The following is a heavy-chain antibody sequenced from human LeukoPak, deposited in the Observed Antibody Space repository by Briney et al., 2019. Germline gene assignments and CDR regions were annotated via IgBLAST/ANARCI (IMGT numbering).Heavy chain of an antibody. Sequence: PSETLSLTCTVSGVSISSYYWGWIRQPPGKGLEWIGSIYYSGSTYYNPSLKSRVTISVDTSKNQFCLKLSSVTAADTAVYYCARPLYYYGSGSYVDAFDIWGQGTMVTVSS. D-gene: IGHD3-10*01. V-gene: IGHV4-39*01. CDR2: IYYSGST. CDR3: ARPLYYYGSGSYVDAFDI. CDR1: GVSISSYY. J-gene: IGHJ3*02.